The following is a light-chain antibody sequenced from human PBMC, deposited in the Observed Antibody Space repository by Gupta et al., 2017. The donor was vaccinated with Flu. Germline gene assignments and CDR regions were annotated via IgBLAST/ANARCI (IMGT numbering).Light chain of an antibody. V-gene: IGLV2-23*01. CDR1: SRTVRGYNF. CDR3: CSYAGSSTYV. Sequence: QSALTQPASVSVSPGQSITISCSGTSRTVRGYNFVSWYQQHPGKAPKLMIYEGTRRPSGVSSRFSGSTSGNTASLTISGLQTEDEADYYSCSYAGSSTYVFGTGTKVSVL. J-gene: IGLJ1*01. CDR2: EGT.